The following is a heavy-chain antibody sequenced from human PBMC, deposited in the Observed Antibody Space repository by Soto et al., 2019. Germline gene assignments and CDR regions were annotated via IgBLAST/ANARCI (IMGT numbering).Heavy chain of an antibody. J-gene: IGHJ4*02. D-gene: IGHD6-19*01. V-gene: IGHV3-53*01. CDR2: IYSGGST. CDR1: WFTVSSNY. Sequence: VGSLRLSCAASWFTVSSNYMSWVRQAPGKGLEWVSVIYSGGSTYYADSVKGRFTISRDNSKNTLYLQMNSLRAEDTAVYYCARADSSGWSYYFDYWGQGTLVTVSS. CDR3: ARADSSGWSYYFDY.